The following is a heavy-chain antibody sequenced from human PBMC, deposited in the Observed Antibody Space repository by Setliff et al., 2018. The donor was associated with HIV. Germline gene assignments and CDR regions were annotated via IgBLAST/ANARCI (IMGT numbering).Heavy chain of an antibody. J-gene: IGHJ4*02. Sequence: PSETLSLTCTVSGGSVKTIGFYWSWIRQRPGKGLERIGHTYHTGSTSYSPSPSLKSRATMSVDTSRNQLSLKLTSVTAADSAVYYCARGPVLVTQSSGSFYKGLDHWGQGTLVTVSS. D-gene: IGHD3-10*01. CDR3: ARGPVLVTQSSGSFYKGLDH. CDR2: TYHTGST. CDR1: GGSVKTIGFY. V-gene: IGHV4-31*03.